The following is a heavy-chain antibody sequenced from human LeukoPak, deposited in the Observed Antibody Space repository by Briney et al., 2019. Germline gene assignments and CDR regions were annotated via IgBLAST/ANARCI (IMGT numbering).Heavy chain of an antibody. CDR3: ARELVVRAGDYFDN. CDR1: GFTFSTYW. CDR2: INGDGSST. V-gene: IGHV3-74*01. Sequence: PGGSLRLSCAASGFTFSTYWMHWVRQVPGEGLVWVARINGDGSSTRYADSVKGRFTISRDNAKNTLFLQMNSLGAEDTAVYSCARELVVRAGDYFDNCGQGTLVTVSS. J-gene: IGHJ4*02. D-gene: IGHD1-26*01.